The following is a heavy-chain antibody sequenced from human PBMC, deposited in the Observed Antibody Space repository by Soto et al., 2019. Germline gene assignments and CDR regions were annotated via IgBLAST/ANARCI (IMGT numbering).Heavy chain of an antibody. D-gene: IGHD2-8*01. J-gene: IGHJ4*02. CDR3: TTGRDDLIY. V-gene: IGHV3-15*07. CDR1: GFTFDKVW. CDR2: IKSKTDGGTT. Sequence: EVQLVESGGGLVKHGGSLRLSCAVSGFTFDKVWMNWVRQAPGKGLEWVGRIKSKTDGGTTDYAAPVKGSFTISRDDSKNMLYLQLNILKTQNTGMYFCTTGRDDLIYWGQGTLVTVSS.